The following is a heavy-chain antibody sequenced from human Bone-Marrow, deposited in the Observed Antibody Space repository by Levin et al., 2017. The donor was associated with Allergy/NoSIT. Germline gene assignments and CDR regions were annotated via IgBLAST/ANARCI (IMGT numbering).Heavy chain of an antibody. J-gene: IGHJ3*02. CDR1: GFTFSSYA. D-gene: IGHD2-21*02. CDR2: IPYDGNNI. Sequence: GGSLRLSCAASGFTFSSYAIHWVRQAPGKGLEWVAVIPYDGNNIFYADSVKGRFTISRDNSENTVYLQMKSLRAEDTAVYYCAREGASNVTFGLDIWGQGTKVTVSS. CDR3: AREGASNVTFGLDI. V-gene: IGHV3-30-3*01.